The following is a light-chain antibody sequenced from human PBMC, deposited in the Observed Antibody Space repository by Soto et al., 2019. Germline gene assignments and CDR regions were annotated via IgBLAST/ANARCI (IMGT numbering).Light chain of an antibody. CDR2: DVS. CDR3: CSYAGSYRNV. V-gene: IGLV2-11*01. J-gene: IGLJ1*01. CDR1: SSDVGGYNY. Sequence: QSALTQPRSVSGSPGQSVTISCTGTSSDVGGYNYVSWYQQHPGKAPKLMIYDVSKRPSGVPDRFSGSKSGNTASLTISGLQAEEEADYYCCSYAGSYRNVFGTGTKLTVL.